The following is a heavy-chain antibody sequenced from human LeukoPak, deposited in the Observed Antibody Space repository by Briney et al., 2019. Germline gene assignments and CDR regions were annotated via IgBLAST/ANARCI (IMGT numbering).Heavy chain of an antibody. J-gene: IGHJ4*02. D-gene: IGHD5-24*01. CDR1: GFXFSSYG. V-gene: IGHV3-30*18. Sequence: GGSLRLSCAASGFXFSSYGMHWVRQAPGKGLEWVAVISYVGSDKYYTDSVRGRFTISRDNSKTTLYLQMNSLRTEDTAVYYCAKGGEMGTIRGYFDYLGQGTLVTVSS. CDR2: ISYVGSDK. CDR3: AKGGEMGTIRGYFDY.